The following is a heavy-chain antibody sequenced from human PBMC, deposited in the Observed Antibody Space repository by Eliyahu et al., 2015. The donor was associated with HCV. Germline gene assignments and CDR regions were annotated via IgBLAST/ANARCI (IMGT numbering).Heavy chain of an antibody. V-gene: IGHV3-15*01. Sequence: EVQLVXSGGGLVXPGGSLRLSCAASGFTFXNAWMSWVRQAPGKGLEXXGRXKSKXXGGTTDYAAPVKGRFTISRDDSKNTLYLQMNSLKTEDTAVYYCTTDNPFEWELLNFQHWGQGTLVTVSS. J-gene: IGHJ1*01. CDR3: TTDNPFEWELLNFQH. CDR1: GFTFXNAW. CDR2: XKSKXXGGTT. D-gene: IGHD1-26*01.